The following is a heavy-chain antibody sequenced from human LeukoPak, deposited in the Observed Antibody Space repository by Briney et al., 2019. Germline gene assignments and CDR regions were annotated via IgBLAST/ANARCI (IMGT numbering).Heavy chain of an antibody. D-gene: IGHD3-22*01. Sequence: GGSLRLSCVGSGFTFSNYAMTWVRQAPGKGLQWVSAISGGGGDTYYADSVKGRFTISRDNSKNTLYLQINSLRAEDTAVYYCAKAPGGVYDSSGYYYYYYYYYMDVWGKGTTVTISS. CDR1: GFTFSNYA. J-gene: IGHJ6*03. V-gene: IGHV3-23*01. CDR2: ISGGGGDT. CDR3: AKAPGGVYDSSGYYYYYYYYYMDV.